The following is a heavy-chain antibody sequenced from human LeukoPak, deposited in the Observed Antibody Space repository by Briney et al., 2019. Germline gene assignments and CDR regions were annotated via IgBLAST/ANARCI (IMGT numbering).Heavy chain of an antibody. V-gene: IGHV1-8*01. CDR2: MNPNSGNT. Sequence: ASVKVSCKASGYTFTSYDINWVRQATGQGLEWMGWMNPNSGNTGYAQKFQGRVTMTRNTSTSTAYMELRSLTSDDTAVYFCARDIGYSYGATLPDYWGQGTLVTVSS. D-gene: IGHD5-18*01. CDR3: ARDIGYSYGATLPDY. J-gene: IGHJ4*02. CDR1: GYTFTSYD.